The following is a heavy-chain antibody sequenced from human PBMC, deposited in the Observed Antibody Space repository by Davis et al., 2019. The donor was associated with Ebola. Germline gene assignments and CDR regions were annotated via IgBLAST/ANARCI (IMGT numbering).Heavy chain of an antibody. Sequence: GGSLRLSCAASGFTFSSYGMSWVRQAPGKGLEWVALIWYDGTRKYYADSVKDRFTISRDNDRNSLYLQLNSLRGEDTAVYYCARDVSSSKYRVADYYYMDVWGKGTTVTVSS. CDR2: IWYDGTRK. V-gene: IGHV3-33*08. CDR1: GFTFSSYG. D-gene: IGHD6-13*01. J-gene: IGHJ6*03. CDR3: ARDVSSSKYRVADYYYMDV.